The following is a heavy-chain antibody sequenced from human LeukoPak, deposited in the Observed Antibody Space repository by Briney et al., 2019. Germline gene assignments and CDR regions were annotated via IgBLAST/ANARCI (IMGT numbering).Heavy chain of an antibody. CDR2: ISAYNGNT. V-gene: IGHV1-18*01. CDR1: GYTFTSYG. D-gene: IGHD2-15*01. J-gene: IGHJ5*02. Sequence: ASVKVSCKASGYTFTSYGISWVRQAPGQGLEWMGWISAYNGNTNYAQKFQGRVTITADESTSTAYMELSSLRSEDTAVYYCAREYRDIVVVGEADTNWFDPWGQGTLVTVSS. CDR3: AREYRDIVVVGEADTNWFDP.